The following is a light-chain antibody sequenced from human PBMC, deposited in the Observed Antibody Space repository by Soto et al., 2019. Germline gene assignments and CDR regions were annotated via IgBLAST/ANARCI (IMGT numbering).Light chain of an antibody. CDR2: DAS. J-gene: IGKJ4*01. V-gene: IGKV3-11*01. CDR3: QQRVSWPLT. Sequence: EIVLTQAPATLYLSPGERATLSCRTSQSVRSYLAWYQQKPGQAPRLLISDASDRAAGIPARFSGSGSGTAFTLTIGSLEPEDFAVYYCQQRVSWPLTFGGGT. CDR1: QSVRSY.